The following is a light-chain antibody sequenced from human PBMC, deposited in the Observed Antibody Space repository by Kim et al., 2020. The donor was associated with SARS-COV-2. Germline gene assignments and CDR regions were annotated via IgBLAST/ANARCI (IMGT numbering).Light chain of an antibody. CDR3: EQYDKLPLT. J-gene: IGKJ1*01. V-gene: IGKV1-33*01. CDR1: QGIADY. Sequence: DIQMTQSPSSLSASVGERVTITCQASQGIADYLNWYQQKPGKAPKVLIYDASNLEPGVPSRFSGSGSGTDFTFTITSLQPEDIATYNCEQYDKLPLTFGEGTKMDIK. CDR2: DAS.